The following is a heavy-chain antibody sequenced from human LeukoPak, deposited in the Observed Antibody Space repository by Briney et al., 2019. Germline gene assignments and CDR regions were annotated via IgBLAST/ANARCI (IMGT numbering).Heavy chain of an antibody. J-gene: IGHJ4*02. Sequence: SETLSLTCTVSGGSISSSNSFWGWMRQPPGKALEWIGTIYYSGSTYYNPSLKSRATISADTSKNQFSLKLSSVTAADTAVYYCARGYGDYYFDYWGQGTLVTVSS. D-gene: IGHD4-17*01. CDR1: GGSISSSNSF. CDR3: ARGYGDYYFDY. CDR2: IYYSGST. V-gene: IGHV4-39*07.